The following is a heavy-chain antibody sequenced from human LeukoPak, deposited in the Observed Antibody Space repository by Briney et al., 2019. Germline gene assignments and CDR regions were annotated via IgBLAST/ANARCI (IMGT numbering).Heavy chain of an antibody. D-gene: IGHD3-22*01. CDR1: GGFINSYS. Sequence: SETLSLTCSVSGGFINSYSWSWIRQPPGKGLEWVGYIYHSGITYYNPSLKSRVTISVDRSKNQFALKLISVTAADTAVYYCARNDYYSADYWGQGTLVTVSS. V-gene: IGHV4-59*12. CDR3: ARNDYYSADY. J-gene: IGHJ4*02. CDR2: IYHSGIT.